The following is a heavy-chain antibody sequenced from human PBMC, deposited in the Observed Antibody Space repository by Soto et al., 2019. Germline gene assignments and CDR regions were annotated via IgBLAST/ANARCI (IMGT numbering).Heavy chain of an antibody. CDR2: IYYSGST. J-gene: IGHJ5*02. V-gene: IGHV4-39*01. D-gene: IGHD6-19*01. CDR1: GVSISSSSYY. Sequence: ETLSLSCAVSGVSISSSSYYWGWIRQPPGKGLEWIGSIYYSGSTYYNPSLKSRVTISVDTSKNQFSLKLSSVTAADTAVYYCARKQGQWLYPTFDPWGQGTLVTVSS. CDR3: ARKQGQWLYPTFDP.